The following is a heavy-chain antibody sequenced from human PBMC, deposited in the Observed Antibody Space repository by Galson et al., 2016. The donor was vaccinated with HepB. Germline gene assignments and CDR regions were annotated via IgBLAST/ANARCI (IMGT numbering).Heavy chain of an antibody. V-gene: IGHV3-33*01. CDR2: IWYDSSNK. J-gene: IGHJ5*02. CDR1: GFSFNTYG. D-gene: IGHD3-10*01. CDR3: ARELTFYYGSGPDWFDP. Sequence: SLRLSCAASGFSFNTYGMHWVRQAPGKGLEWVAVIWYDSSNKYYADSVQGRFTISRDNSKNTLYLQMNSLRAEDTAVYYCARELTFYYGSGPDWFDPWGQGTLVTVSS.